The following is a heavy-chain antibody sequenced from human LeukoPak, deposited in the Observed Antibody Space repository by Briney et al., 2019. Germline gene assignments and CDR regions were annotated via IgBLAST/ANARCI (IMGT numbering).Heavy chain of an antibody. CDR2: ISGSGDNT. J-gene: IGHJ4*02. Sequence: GGSLRLSCVASGFTFSNYAMMWVRQAPGKGLEWVSGISGSGDNTKYADSVKGRFTISRDNSKNMLYLQLSSQKAEDTAVYYCGSLRLLWGQGTLVTVSS. CDR1: GFTFSNYA. CDR3: GSLRLL. D-gene: IGHD3-16*01. V-gene: IGHV3-23*01.